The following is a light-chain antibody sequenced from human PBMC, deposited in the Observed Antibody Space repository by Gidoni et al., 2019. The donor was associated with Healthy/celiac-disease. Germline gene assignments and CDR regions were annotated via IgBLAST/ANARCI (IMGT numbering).Light chain of an antibody. CDR3: QQRSNWPPIT. CDR2: DAS. Sequence: IVFTQSPVTLSLSTGERATLSCRASQSVSSYLAWYQQKPGQAPRLLIYDASNRATGIPARFSGSGSGTDFTLTISSLEPEDFAVYYCQQRSNWPPITFGQGTRLEIK. V-gene: IGKV3-11*01. J-gene: IGKJ5*01. CDR1: QSVSSY.